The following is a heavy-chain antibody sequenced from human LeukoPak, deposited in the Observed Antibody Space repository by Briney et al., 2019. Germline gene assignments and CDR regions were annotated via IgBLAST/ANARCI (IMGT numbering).Heavy chain of an antibody. CDR2: IYHSGST. V-gene: IGHV4-30-2*01. CDR3: ARSYYGYYFDY. D-gene: IGHD1-26*01. Sequence: TLSLTCTVSGGSISSGGYYWSWIRQPPGKGLEWIGYIYHSGSTYYNPSLKSRVTISVDRSKNQFSLKLSSVTAADTAVYYCARSYYGYYFDYWGQGTLVTVSS. CDR1: GGSISSGGYY. J-gene: IGHJ4*02.